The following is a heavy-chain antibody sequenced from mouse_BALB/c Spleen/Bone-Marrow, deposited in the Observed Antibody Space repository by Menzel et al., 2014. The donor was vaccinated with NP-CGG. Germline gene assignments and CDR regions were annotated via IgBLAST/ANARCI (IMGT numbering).Heavy chain of an antibody. CDR2: INPSTGYT. V-gene: IGHV1-7*01. Sequence: VQLQQSGAELAKPGASVKMSCKASGYTFTSYWMHWVKQRPGQGLEWIGYINPSTGYTEYNQKSKDKATLTADKSSSTAYMQLSSLTSEDSAVYYCARDWYFDVWGAGTTVTVSS. CDR3: ARDWYFDV. CDR1: GYTFTSYW. J-gene: IGHJ1*01.